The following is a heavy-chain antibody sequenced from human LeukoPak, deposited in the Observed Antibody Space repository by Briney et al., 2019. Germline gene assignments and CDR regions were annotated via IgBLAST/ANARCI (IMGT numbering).Heavy chain of an antibody. V-gene: IGHV3-30*18. CDR1: GFTLSSYG. CDR3: VKEEVPRVCDWYDY. J-gene: IGHJ4*02. CDR2: ISYEGGTK. Sequence: QPGGSLRLSCAASGFTLSSYGMHWVRQAPGKGVEWVAVISYEGGTKYYADSVTGRFTISRDNSKNTLYLQMNSLRSEDTAVYYCVKEEVPRVCDWYDYWGQGTLVTVSS. D-gene: IGHD6-19*01.